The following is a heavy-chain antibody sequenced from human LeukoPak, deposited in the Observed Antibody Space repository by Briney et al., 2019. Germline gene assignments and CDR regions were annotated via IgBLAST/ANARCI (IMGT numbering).Heavy chain of an antibody. CDR2: ISSSSRHR. J-gene: IGHJ1*01. CDR3: VRDFNTVTTAYLQH. V-gene: IGHV3-21*01. CDR1: GFTFSSYA. D-gene: IGHD4-17*01. Sequence: TGGSLRPSCAASGFTFSSYAMSWVRQAPGKGLEWVSSISSSSRHRYYADSVKGRFTISRDDAKNSVYLQMNSLRAEETAVYYCVRDFNTVTTAYLQHWGQGTLVTVSS.